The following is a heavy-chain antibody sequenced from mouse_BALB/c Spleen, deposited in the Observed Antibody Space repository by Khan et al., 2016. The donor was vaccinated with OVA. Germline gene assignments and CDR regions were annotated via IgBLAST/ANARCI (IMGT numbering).Heavy chain of an antibody. D-gene: IGHD2-10*01. J-gene: IGHJ4*01. CDR2: IWGDGST. CDR1: GFSLTGYG. V-gene: IGHV2-6-7*01. Sequence: GQLVESGPGLVAPSQSLSITCTVSGFSLTGYGVNWVRQPPGKGLEWLGMIWGDGSTDYNSALKSRLSISKDNSKSQVFLKMHSLQTDDTARYYCARAYYGNYREAMDYWGQGTSVTVSS. CDR3: ARAYYGNYREAMDY.